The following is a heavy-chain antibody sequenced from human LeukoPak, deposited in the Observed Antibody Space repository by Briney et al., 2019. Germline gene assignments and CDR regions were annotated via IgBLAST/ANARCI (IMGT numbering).Heavy chain of an antibody. V-gene: IGHV3-30*02. Sequence: GGSLRLSCAASGFTFSSYGMHWVRQAPGKGLEWVAFIRYDGSNKYYADSVKGRFTISRDNSKNTLYLQMNSLRAEDTAVYYCAKDKGDIVVVPAAMGMGTFDYWGQGTLVTVSS. CDR1: GFTFSSYG. D-gene: IGHD2-2*01. J-gene: IGHJ4*02. CDR3: AKDKGDIVVVPAAMGMGTFDY. CDR2: IRYDGSNK.